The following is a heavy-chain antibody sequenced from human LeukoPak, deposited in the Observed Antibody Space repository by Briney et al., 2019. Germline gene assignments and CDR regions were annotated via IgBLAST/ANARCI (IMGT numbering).Heavy chain of an antibody. CDR1: GGSISSGGYY. V-gene: IGHV4-30-2*01. J-gene: IGHJ6*03. Sequence: SETLSLTCTVSGGSISSGGYYWSWIRQPPGKGLEWIGYIYHSGRTYYNPSLKSRVTISVDRSKNQFSLKLSSVTAADTAVYYCARVSSDCGYYYMDVWGKGTTVTVSS. D-gene: IGHD2-21*02. CDR2: IYHSGRT. CDR3: ARVSSDCGYYYMDV.